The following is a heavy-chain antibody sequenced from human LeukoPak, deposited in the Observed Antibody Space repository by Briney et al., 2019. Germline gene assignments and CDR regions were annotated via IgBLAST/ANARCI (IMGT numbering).Heavy chain of an antibody. CDR2: ISGSGGST. D-gene: IGHD1-7*01. V-gene: IGHV3-23*01. CDR1: GFTLSSSA. CDR3: AREETNYESY. Sequence: GGSLRLSCAASGFTLSSSAMSWVRQAPGKGLEWVSAISGSGGSTYYADSVKGRFTISRDNAKNSLYLQMNSLRAEDTAVYYCAREETNYESYWGQGTLVTVSS. J-gene: IGHJ4*02.